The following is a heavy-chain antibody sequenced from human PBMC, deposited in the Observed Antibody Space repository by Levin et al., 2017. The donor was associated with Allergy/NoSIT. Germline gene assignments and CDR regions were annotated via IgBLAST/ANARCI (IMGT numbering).Heavy chain of an antibody. CDR3: ASGRFSSGWYPDYFDY. Sequence: EASVKVSCAASGFSFSNTWMSWVRLAPGKGMEWVANIKPDGSRTYYMDSVKGRFTISRDNARISLFLQMNSLSVEDTAVYYCASGRFSSGWYPDYFDYWGQGTLVTVSS. CDR2: IKPDGSRT. J-gene: IGHJ4*02. V-gene: IGHV3-7*02. CDR1: GFSFSNTW. D-gene: IGHD6-19*01.